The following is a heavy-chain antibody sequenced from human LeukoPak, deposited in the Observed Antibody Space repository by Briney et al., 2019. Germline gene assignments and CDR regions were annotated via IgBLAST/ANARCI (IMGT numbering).Heavy chain of an antibody. CDR3: AKDLTGLLWFGELGAFDI. J-gene: IGHJ3*02. CDR1: GFTFSSYA. D-gene: IGHD3-10*01. CDR2: ISGSGGST. V-gene: IGHV3-23*01. Sequence: GGSLRLSCAASGFTFSSYAMSWVRQAPGKGLEWVSAISGSGGSTYYADSVKGRFTISRDNAKNSLYLQMNSLRAEDTALYYCAKDLTGLLWFGELGAFDIWGQGTMVTVSS.